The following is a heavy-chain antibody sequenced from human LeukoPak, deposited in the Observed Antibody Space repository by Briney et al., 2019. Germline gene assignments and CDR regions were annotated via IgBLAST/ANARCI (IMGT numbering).Heavy chain of an antibody. CDR1: GFTFSSYA. V-gene: IGHV3-30-3*01. CDR2: ISYDGGNK. CDR3: ARVDSSGSLIYGMGG. D-gene: IGHD6-19*01. Sequence: PGGSLRLSCAASGFTFSSYAMHWVRQAPGKGLEWVAVISYDGGNKFYADSVKGRFTIFRDNSKNTVSLQMNSLRTEDTAVYFCARVDSSGSLIYGMGGGGQGTTVTVSS. J-gene: IGHJ6*02.